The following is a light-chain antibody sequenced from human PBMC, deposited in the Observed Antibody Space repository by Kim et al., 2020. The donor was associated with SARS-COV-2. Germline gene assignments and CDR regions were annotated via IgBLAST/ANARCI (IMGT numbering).Light chain of an antibody. V-gene: IGLV2-14*03. CDR3: CSTSNTLDYV. CDR2: DVR. J-gene: IGLJ1*01. Sequence: QSALTQPVSMSGSPGQSITISCSGTSGDIGNSNSVSWYQQYSGEAPRLIIYDVRDRPSGVSARFSGSKSANMASLTISGLRSEDEADYYCCSTSNTLDYVFGSGTKVTVL. CDR1: SGDIGNSNS.